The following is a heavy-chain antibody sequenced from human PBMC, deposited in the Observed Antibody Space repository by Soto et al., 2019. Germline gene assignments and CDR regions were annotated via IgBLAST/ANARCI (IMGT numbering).Heavy chain of an antibody. CDR3: ARGLNFYDIRAPFGH. CDR1: GGSISSYF. J-gene: IGHJ4*02. CDR2: IYYSGTI. Sequence: ETLSLTCTVSGGSISSYFWSRIRQPPGKGLEWIGYIYYSGTINYNPSLKSRVTMSVDTSSNQFSLKLNSVTAADTAIYYCARGLNFYDIRAPFGHWGQGSLVTVSS. D-gene: IGHD3-22*01. V-gene: IGHV4-59*01.